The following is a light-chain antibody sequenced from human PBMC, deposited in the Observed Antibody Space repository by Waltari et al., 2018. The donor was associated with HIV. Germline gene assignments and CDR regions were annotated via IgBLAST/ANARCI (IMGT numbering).Light chain of an antibody. CDR2: GAS. CDR3: QHYGGSST. V-gene: IGKV3-20*01. Sequence: DILLTQSPGTLSLSLGERPTLSCTSSQSVRSSLAWYQQNPGQAPRLLISGASSRATGIPDRFSGSGSGTDFTLTINRLEPEDFAVYYCQHYGGSSTFGGGNKVEI. J-gene: IGKJ4*01. CDR1: QSVRSS.